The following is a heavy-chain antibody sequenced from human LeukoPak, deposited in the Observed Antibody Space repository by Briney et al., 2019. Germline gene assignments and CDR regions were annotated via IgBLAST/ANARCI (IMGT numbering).Heavy chain of an antibody. CDR1: GFTFDDYG. CDR2: INWNGGST. V-gene: IGHV3-20*01. Sequence: PGGSLRLSCAASGFTFDDYGMSWVRQAPGKGLEWVSGINWNGGSTGYADSVKGRFTISRDNAKNSLYLQMNSLRAEDTALYHCARADYDTSAYFYTFDYWGQGTLVTVSS. CDR3: ARADYDTSAYFYTFDY. D-gene: IGHD3-22*01. J-gene: IGHJ4*02.